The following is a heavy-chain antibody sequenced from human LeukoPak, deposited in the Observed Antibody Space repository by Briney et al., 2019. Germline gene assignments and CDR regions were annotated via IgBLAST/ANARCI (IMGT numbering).Heavy chain of an antibody. J-gene: IGHJ1*01. Sequence: GGSLRLSCAASGFSFSTHWMSWVRQAPGKGLEWVANIVQDGSQKYYVDSVKGRFTISRDNAKNSLYLQMNSLRAEDTAVYYCARDVPAGDYDILTGYYGSEYFQHWGQGTLVTVSS. CDR1: GFSFSTHW. V-gene: IGHV3-7*03. CDR2: IVQDGSQK. D-gene: IGHD3-9*01. CDR3: ARDVPAGDYDILTGYYGSEYFQH.